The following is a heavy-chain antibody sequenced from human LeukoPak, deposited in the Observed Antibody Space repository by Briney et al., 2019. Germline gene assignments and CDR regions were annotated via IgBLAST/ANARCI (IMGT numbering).Heavy chain of an antibody. D-gene: IGHD3-9*01. CDR3: ARDRGLTGYNYNGMDV. CDR1: GFTFSSYG. Sequence: GRSLRLSCAASGFTFSSYGMNWVRQSPGKGLEWVSYISSSGSSKYYADSVKGRFTISRDNAKNSLYLQMNSLRAEDTAVYYCARDRGLTGYNYNGMDVWGQGTTVTVSS. CDR2: ISSSGSSK. J-gene: IGHJ6*02. V-gene: IGHV3-48*03.